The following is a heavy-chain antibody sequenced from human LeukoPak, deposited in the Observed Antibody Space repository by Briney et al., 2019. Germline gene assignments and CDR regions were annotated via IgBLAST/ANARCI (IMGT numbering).Heavy chain of an antibody. CDR3: ARTRYYYNSRSYGAPYYFDY. CDR2: IDHTGST. V-gene: IGHV4-59*01. Sequence: SETLSLTCTVSGDSITFYYWTWIRQPPGKGLEWIGYIDHTGSTNYNPSLKSRVTISVDTSKNQFSLKLTPVTAADTAVYYCARTRYYYNSRSYGAPYYFDYWGQGTLVTVSS. D-gene: IGHD3-10*01. J-gene: IGHJ4*02. CDR1: GDSITFYY.